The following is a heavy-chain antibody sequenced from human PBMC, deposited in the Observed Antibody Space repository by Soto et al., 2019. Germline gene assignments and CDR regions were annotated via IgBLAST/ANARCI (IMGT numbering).Heavy chain of an antibody. Sequence: TLSLTCTVSGDSVSSNNYYWAWIRQPPGKGLEWIGYISYSGSTHYSPSLKSRVSITVDTSKNQFSLNLASVSAEDTAVYYCARTSLTIFGPSNDYYGMGVWGLGTKVTAP. CDR2: ISYSGST. J-gene: IGHJ6*02. V-gene: IGHV4-30-4*08. CDR1: GDSVSSNNYY. D-gene: IGHD3-3*01. CDR3: ARTSLTIFGPSNDYYGMGV.